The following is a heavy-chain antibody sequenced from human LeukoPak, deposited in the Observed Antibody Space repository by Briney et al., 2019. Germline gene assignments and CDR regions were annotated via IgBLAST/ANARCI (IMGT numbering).Heavy chain of an antibody. Sequence: GGSLRLSCAASGFTFSSYSMNWVRQAPGKGLEWVSCISSSSSYIYYADSVKGRFTISRDNAKNSLYLQMNSLRAEDTAVYYCARDLSQDFLSGYLDAFDLWGQGTMVTVSS. D-gene: IGHD3-3*01. CDR3: ARDLSQDFLSGYLDAFDL. CDR1: GFTFSSYS. J-gene: IGHJ3*01. V-gene: IGHV3-21*01. CDR2: ISSSSSYI.